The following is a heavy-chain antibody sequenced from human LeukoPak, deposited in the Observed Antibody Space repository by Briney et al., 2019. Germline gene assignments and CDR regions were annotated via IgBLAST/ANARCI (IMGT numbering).Heavy chain of an antibody. CDR3: ARDAAPPFWSGPTYYYYYYMDV. J-gene: IGHJ6*03. CDR1: GFTFSSYA. Sequence: TGGSLRLSCAASGFTFSSYAMHWVRQAPGKGLEWVAVISYDGSNKYYADSVKGRFTISRDNSKNTLYLQMNSLRAEDTAVYYCARDAAPPFWSGPTYYYYYYMDVWGKGTTVTVSS. CDR2: ISYDGSNK. V-gene: IGHV3-30*04. D-gene: IGHD3-3*01.